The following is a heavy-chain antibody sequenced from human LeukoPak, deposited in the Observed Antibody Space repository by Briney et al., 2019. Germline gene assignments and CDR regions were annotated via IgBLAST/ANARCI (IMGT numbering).Heavy chain of an antibody. J-gene: IGHJ2*01. V-gene: IGHV4-34*01. Sequence: SFSXYYWSWIRQPPGKGLEWIGEINHSGSTNYNPSLKSRVTISVDTSKNQFSLKLSSVTAADTAVYYCARSRELWYFDLWGRGTLVTVSS. CDR1: SFSXYY. CDR3: ARSRELWYFDL. CDR2: INHSGST. D-gene: IGHD1-7*01.